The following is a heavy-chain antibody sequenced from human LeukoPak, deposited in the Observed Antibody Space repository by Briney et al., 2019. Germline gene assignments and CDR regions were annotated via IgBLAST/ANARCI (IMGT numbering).Heavy chain of an antibody. CDR3: AKSRVDPSGLKAYYFDY. V-gene: IGHV3-23*01. CDR1: GFTFSSYA. Sequence: PGRSLRLSCAASGFTFSSYAMSWVRQAPGRGLEWVSAISGSGGSTYYADSVKGRFTISRDNSKNTLYLQMNSLRAEDTAVYYCAKSRVDPSGLKAYYFDYWGQGTLVTVSS. D-gene: IGHD3-3*01. CDR2: ISGSGGST. J-gene: IGHJ4*02.